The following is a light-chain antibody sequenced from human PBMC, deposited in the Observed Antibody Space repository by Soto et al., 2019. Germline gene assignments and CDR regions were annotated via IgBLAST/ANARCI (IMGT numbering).Light chain of an antibody. J-gene: IGKJ5*01. Sequence: EIVMTQSPATLSVSPGERATLSCRASQSVRSNFAWYQQKPGQAPRLLIYGASTRATGIPARFSGSGSGTEFTLTISSLQPEDFATYYCEQSYITPPITFGQGTRLEI. CDR3: EQSYITPPIT. CDR1: QSVRSN. CDR2: GAS. V-gene: IGKV3D-15*01.